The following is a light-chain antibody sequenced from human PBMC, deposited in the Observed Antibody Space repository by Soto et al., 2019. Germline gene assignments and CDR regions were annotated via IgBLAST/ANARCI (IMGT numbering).Light chain of an antibody. V-gene: IGKV3-20*01. CDR3: QQYGTSPLT. J-gene: IGKJ4*01. CDR2: GAS. Sequence: ENVFTQSPGTLSLSPGERGTLSWRASQSVSSNYLAWYQQKPGQAPRLLISGASSRATGIPDRFSGSGSGTDFTLTITGLVPEDFAVYYCQQYGTSPLTFGGGTKVDIK. CDR1: QSVSSNY.